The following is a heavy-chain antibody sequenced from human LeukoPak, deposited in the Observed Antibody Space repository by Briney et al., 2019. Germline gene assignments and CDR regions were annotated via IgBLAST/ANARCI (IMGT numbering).Heavy chain of an antibody. CDR2: ISGSGGST. CDR1: GFTSSSYA. Sequence: GGSLRLSCAASGFTSSSYAMSWVRQAPGKGLEWVSAISGSGGSTYYADSVKGRFTISRDNSKNTLYLQMNSLRAEDTAVYYCAKTPVQWLGYYFDYWGQGTLVTVSS. V-gene: IGHV3-23*01. J-gene: IGHJ4*02. CDR3: AKTPVQWLGYYFDY. D-gene: IGHD6-19*01.